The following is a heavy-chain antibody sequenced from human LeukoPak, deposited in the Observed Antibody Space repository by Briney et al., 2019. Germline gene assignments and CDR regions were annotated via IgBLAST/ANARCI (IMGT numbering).Heavy chain of an antibody. CDR1: GGSISSYY. CDR2: IYTSGST. D-gene: IGHD3-10*01. V-gene: IGHV4-4*07. J-gene: IGHJ4*02. Sequence: SETLSLTCTVSGGSISSYYWSWIRQPAGKGLEWIGRIYTSGSTNYNPSLKSRVTMSVDTSKSQFSLKLSSVTAADTAVYYCARDRLLWFGELLTFDYWGQGTLVTVSS. CDR3: ARDRLLWFGELLTFDY.